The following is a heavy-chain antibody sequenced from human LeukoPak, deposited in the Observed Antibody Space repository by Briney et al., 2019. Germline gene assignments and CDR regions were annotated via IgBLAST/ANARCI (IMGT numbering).Heavy chain of an antibody. CDR3: ARASNNWNYFDY. CDR1: GGSISSSSSY. V-gene: IGHV4-39*01. Sequence: PSETLSLTCTVSGGSISSSSSYWGWIRQPPGKGLEWIGSIYYSGSTYYNPSLKSRVTISVDTSKNQFSLKLSSVTAADTAVYYCARASNNWNYFDYWGQGTLVTVSS. J-gene: IGHJ4*02. CDR2: IYYSGST. D-gene: IGHD1-20*01.